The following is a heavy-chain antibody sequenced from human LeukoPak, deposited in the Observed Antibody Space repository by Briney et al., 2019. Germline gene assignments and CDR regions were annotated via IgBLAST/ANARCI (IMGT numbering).Heavy chain of an antibody. CDR3: ASPDCSGGSCYSSYYYGMDV. CDR1: GGSFSGYY. Sequence: ETSETLSLTCAVYGGSFSGYYWSWIRQPPGKGLEWIGEINHSGSTNYNPSLKSRVTISVDTSKNQFSLKLSSVTAADTAVYYCASPDCSGGSCYSSYYYGMDVWGQGTTVTVSS. CDR2: INHSGST. J-gene: IGHJ6*02. D-gene: IGHD2-15*01. V-gene: IGHV4-34*01.